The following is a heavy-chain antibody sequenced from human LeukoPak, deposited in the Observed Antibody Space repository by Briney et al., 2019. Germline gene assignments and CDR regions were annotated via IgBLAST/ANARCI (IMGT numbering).Heavy chain of an antibody. CDR3: ARTLGGTPYGY. V-gene: IGHV3-21*01. CDR1: GFTISSYS. Sequence: GGSLRLSCAASGFTISSYSMNWVRQAPGKGLEWVSSISSSSSYIYYADSVKGRFTISRDNAKNSLYLQMNSLRAEDTAVYYCARTLGGTPYGYWGQGTLVTVSS. CDR2: ISSSSSYI. D-gene: IGHD2-15*01. J-gene: IGHJ4*02.